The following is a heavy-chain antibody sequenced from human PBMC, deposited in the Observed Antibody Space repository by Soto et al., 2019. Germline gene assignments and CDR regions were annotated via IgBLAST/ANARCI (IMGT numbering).Heavy chain of an antibody. Sequence: SETLSLTCTVSGASIRGYYWSWIRKSAGKGLEWIGRIYATGTTDCNPSLKSRVMMSVDTSKKQFSLKLRSVTAADTAVYYCVRDGTKTLRDWFDPWGQGISVTVSS. CDR1: GASIRGYY. CDR2: IYATGTT. V-gene: IGHV4-4*07. J-gene: IGHJ5*02. CDR3: VRDGTKTLRDWFDP. D-gene: IGHD1-1*01.